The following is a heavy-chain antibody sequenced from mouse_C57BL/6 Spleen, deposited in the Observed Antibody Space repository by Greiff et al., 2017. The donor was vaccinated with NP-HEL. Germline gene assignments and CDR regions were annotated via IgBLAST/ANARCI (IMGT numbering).Heavy chain of an antibody. Sequence: VMLVESGPGLVQPSQSLSITCTVSGFSLTSYGVHWVRQSPGKGLEWLGVIWSGGSTDYNAAFISRLSISKDNSKSQVFFKMNSLQADDTAIYYCARNLGYYGRGYAMDYWGQGTSVTVSS. CDR1: GFSLTSYG. D-gene: IGHD1-1*01. J-gene: IGHJ4*01. CDR2: IWSGGST. CDR3: ARNLGYYGRGYAMDY. V-gene: IGHV2-2*01.